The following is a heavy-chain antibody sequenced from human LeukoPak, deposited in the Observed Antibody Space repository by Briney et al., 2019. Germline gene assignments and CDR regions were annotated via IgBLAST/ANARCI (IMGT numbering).Heavy chain of an antibody. J-gene: IGHJ4*02. V-gene: IGHV3-48*02. CDR2: ISSSSETI. D-gene: IGHD2-2*01. CDR1: GFTFSSYS. CDR3: ARNLIGGPTALIDF. Sequence: GGSLRLSCAASGFTFSSYSMNWVRQAPGKGLEWISYISSSSETIYYAASVEGRFTISRDNAKNSLSLQMNSLTDEDTAVYYCARNLIGGPTALIDFWGQGTLVTVSS.